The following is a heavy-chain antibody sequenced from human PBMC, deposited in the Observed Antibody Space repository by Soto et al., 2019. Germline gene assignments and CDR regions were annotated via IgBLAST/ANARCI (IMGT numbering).Heavy chain of an antibody. D-gene: IGHD5-12*01. J-gene: IGHJ4*02. V-gene: IGHV3-72*01. CDR3: ARGVVSTGYFDS. CDR1: GFTFSDHY. Sequence: PGGSLRLYCLASGFTFSDHYMDWVRQAPGKGLEWVGRSRDKVHSHTTEYAASVKGRFTISRGDSENSLYLQMNSLKTEDTAVYYCARGVVSTGYFDSWGQGTLVTVSS. CDR2: SRDKVHSHTT.